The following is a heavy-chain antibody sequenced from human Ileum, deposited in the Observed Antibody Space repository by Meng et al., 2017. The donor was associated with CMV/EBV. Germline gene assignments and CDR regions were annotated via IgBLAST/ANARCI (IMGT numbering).Heavy chain of an antibody. CDR3: ARGTNTRYYYGSGSDHYYAMDV. CDR2: FYPGDSDT. D-gene: IGHD3-10*01. Sequence: GESLKISCKGSGYKFTDYWIDWVRQTPGKGLEWMGVFYPGDSDTRYSPSFQGQVTISADKSINTAYLQWSSLKASDTAIYYCARGTNTRYYYGSGSDHYYAMDVWDQGTTVTVSS. CDR1: GYKFTDYW. J-gene: IGHJ6*02. V-gene: IGHV5-51*01.